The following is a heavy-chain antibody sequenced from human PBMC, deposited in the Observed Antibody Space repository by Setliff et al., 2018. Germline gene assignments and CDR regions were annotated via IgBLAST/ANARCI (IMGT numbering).Heavy chain of an antibody. CDR3: ARARYCSGGRCYWTWLDS. J-gene: IGHJ5*01. CDR1: RGSISSSY. Sequence: PSETLSLTCTVSRGSISSSYWSWIRLPPGKGLEWIGYMYTSGTTEYNPSLNSRVTMSLYTSKNQFSLKLSSVTAADTAVYYCARARYCSGGRCYWTWLDSWAQGTLVTVSS. CDR2: MYTSGTT. D-gene: IGHD2-15*01. V-gene: IGHV4-4*08.